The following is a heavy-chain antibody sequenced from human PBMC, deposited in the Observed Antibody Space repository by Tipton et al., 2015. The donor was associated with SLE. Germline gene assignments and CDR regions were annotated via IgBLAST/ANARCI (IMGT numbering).Heavy chain of an antibody. CDR2: INHSGGT. V-gene: IGHV4-34*01. CDR3: ARPGYSSGWYEGQNWFDP. Sequence: TLSLTCAVNGGSFSGYFWSWIRQPPGKGLGWIGEINHSGGTNYNPSLKSRVTISVDTSKNQFSLKLRSVTAADTAVYYCARPGYSSGWYEGQNWFDPWGQGTLVTVSS. CDR1: GGSFSGYF. J-gene: IGHJ5*02. D-gene: IGHD6-19*01.